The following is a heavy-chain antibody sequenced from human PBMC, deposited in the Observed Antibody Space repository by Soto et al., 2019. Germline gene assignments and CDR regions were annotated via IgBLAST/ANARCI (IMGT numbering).Heavy chain of an antibody. J-gene: IGHJ6*02. Sequence: PGESLKISFKGSGYTFTNYWIGLVRQMPGKGLEWMGIIYPGDSDTKYNPSFQGQVAISADKSITTTYLRWTSLKASDTAIYYCAASIFYYGMDVWGQGTTVTVSS. CDR1: GYTFTNYW. V-gene: IGHV5-51*01. CDR3: AASIFYYGMDV. CDR2: IYPGDSDT.